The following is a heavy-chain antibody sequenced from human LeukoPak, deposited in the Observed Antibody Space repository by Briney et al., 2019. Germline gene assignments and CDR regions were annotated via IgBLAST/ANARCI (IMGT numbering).Heavy chain of an antibody. D-gene: IGHD3-22*01. CDR2: IYHSGST. CDR3: ARGVGIYYDGSGSLDYFDY. CDR1: GGSISSGGYS. J-gene: IGHJ4*02. Sequence: NTSQTLSLTCAVSGGSISSGGYSWSWIRQPPGKGLEWIGYIYHSGSTYYNPSLKSRVTISVDRSKNQFSLKLSSVTAADTAVYYCARGVGIYYDGSGSLDYFDYWGQGTLVTVSS. V-gene: IGHV4-30-2*01.